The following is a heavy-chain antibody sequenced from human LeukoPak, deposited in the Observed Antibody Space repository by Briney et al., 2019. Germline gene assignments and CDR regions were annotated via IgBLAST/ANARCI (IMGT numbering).Heavy chain of an antibody. Sequence: SDTLSLTCTVSGGSVRSGRYYWGWIRQPPGQGLEWIGYIHYSGSTKYNPSLKSRVTMSVDTSKNQFSLKVTSVTAADTAIYYCTRTNYGDYNWFDPWGQGTLVTVSS. CDR1: GGSVRSGRYY. CDR3: TRTNYGDYNWFDP. D-gene: IGHD4-17*01. J-gene: IGHJ5*02. CDR2: IHYSGST. V-gene: IGHV4-61*01.